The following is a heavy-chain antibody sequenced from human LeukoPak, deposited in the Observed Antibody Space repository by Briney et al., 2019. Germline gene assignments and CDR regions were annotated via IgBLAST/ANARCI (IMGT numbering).Heavy chain of an antibody. Sequence: SVKVSCKASEYTFTSYDINWVRQAPGQGLEWMGRIIPILGIANYAQKFQGRVTITADKSTSTAYMELSSLRSEDTAVYYCAREDCGGDCYPDYWGQGTLVTVSS. D-gene: IGHD2-21*01. CDR3: AREDCGGDCYPDY. V-gene: IGHV1-69*04. CDR2: IIPILGIA. CDR1: EYTFTSYD. J-gene: IGHJ4*02.